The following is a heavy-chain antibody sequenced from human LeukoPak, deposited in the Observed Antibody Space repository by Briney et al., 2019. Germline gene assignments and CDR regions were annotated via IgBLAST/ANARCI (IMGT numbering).Heavy chain of an antibody. CDR2: IYYGGST. J-gene: IGHJ4*02. Sequence: SETLSLTCTVSGGSISSYYWSWIRQPPGKGLEGIGYIYYGGSTNYNPSLKSRVTISVDTSKNQFSLTLSSVTAADTAVYYCASSSAIVTHSFDYWGQGTLVTVSS. V-gene: IGHV4-59*01. CDR1: GGSISSYY. D-gene: IGHD5-18*01. CDR3: ASSSAIVTHSFDY.